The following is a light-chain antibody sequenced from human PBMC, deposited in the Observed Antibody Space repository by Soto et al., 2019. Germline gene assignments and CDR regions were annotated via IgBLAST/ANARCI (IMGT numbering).Light chain of an antibody. V-gene: IGKV3-20*01. CDR1: QSVSSNY. CDR2: GAS. Sequence: EIGLTQSPCTLSLSPGERATLSCRASQSVSSNYLAWYQQKPGQAPRLLIYGASSRATGIPDRFSGSGSGTEFTLTISRLEPEEFAVYYCHQYGISPFGGGTKVEIK. J-gene: IGKJ4*01. CDR3: HQYGISP.